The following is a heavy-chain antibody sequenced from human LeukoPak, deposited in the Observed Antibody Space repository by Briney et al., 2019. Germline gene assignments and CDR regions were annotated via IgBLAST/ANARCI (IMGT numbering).Heavy chain of an antibody. V-gene: IGHV3-21*01. J-gene: IGHJ3*02. CDR1: GFTFSTFA. Sequence: GGSLRLSCAASGFTFSTFAMIWVRQPPGKGLEWVSSISSSSSYIYYADSVKGRFTISRDNAKNSLYLQMNSLRAEDTAVYYCAGSLANYYDAFDIWGQGTMVTVSS. D-gene: IGHD4/OR15-4a*01. CDR3: AGSLANYYDAFDI. CDR2: ISSSSSYI.